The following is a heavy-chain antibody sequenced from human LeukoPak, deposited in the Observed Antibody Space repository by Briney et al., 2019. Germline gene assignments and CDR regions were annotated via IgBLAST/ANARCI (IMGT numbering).Heavy chain of an antibody. D-gene: IGHD3-22*01. CDR1: GCTFSTYW. Sequence: PGGSLMLSCEATGCTFSTYWLTWVRHAAGQVLAWVASIMYDGSQKYYVDSVKGRFTISRDNAKNSLYLQMNSLRAEDTAVYYCARYFNSNGYSSLRGDYWGQGTLVTVSS. CDR2: IMYDGSQK. J-gene: IGHJ4*02. CDR3: ARYFNSNGYSSLRGDY. V-gene: IGHV3-7*01.